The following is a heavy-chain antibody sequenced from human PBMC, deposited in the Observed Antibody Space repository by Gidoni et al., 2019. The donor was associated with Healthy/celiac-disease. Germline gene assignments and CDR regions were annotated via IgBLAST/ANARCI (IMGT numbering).Heavy chain of an antibody. CDR2: IYYSGST. Sequence: QVQLQESGPGLVKPSQTLSLTCTVSGGSISSGGYYWSWIRQHPGKGLEWIGYIYYSGSTYYNPSLKSRVTISVDTSKNQFSLKLSSVTAADTAVYYCARAGSGPRLYYYGMDVWGQGTTVTVSS. CDR1: GGSISSGGYY. CDR3: ARAGSGPRLYYYGMDV. D-gene: IGHD2-15*01. V-gene: IGHV4-31*03. J-gene: IGHJ6*02.